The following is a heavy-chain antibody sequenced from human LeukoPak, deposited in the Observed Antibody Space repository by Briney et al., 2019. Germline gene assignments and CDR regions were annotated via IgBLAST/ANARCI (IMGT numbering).Heavy chain of an antibody. V-gene: IGHV4-59*08. CDR2: IYYSGST. Sequence: SETLSLTCTVSGGSISSYYWSWIRQPPGKGLEWIGYIYYSGSTNYNPSLKSRVTISADTSKNQFSLKLSSVTAADTAVDYCARQPLRYFDYWGQGTLVTVSS. CDR1: GGSISSYY. CDR3: ARQPLRYFDY. J-gene: IGHJ4*02.